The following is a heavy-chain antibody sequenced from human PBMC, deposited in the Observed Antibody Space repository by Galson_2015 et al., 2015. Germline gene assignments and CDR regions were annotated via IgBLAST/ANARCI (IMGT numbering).Heavy chain of an antibody. V-gene: IGHV1-69*13. CDR2: IIPIFGTA. Sequence: SVKVSCKASGGTFSSYAISWVRQAPGQGLEWMGGIIPIFGTANYAQKFQGRVTITADESTSTAYMELSSLRSEDTAVYYCARDLLTGPPGWWFDPWGQGTPVTVSS. J-gene: IGHJ5*02. CDR1: GGTFSSYA. CDR3: ARDLLTGPPGWWFDP. D-gene: IGHD3-9*01.